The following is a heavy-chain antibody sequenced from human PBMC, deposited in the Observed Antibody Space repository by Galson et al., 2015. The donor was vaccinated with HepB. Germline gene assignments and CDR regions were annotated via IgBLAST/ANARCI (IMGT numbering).Heavy chain of an antibody. D-gene: IGHD2-2*03. CDR1: GYTFTSYG. J-gene: IGHJ4*02. CDR2: ISAYNGNT. Sequence: SVKVSCKASGYTFTSYGISWVRQAPGQGLERMGWISAYNGNTNYAQKLQGRVTMTTDTSTSTAYMELRSLRSDDMAVYYCARDGYCSSTSCYGPANFDYWGQGTLVTVSS. CDR3: ARDGYCSSTSCYGPANFDY. V-gene: IGHV1-18*03.